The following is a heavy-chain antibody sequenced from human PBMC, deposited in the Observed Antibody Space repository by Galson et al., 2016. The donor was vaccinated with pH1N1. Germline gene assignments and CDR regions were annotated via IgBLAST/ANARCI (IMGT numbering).Heavy chain of an antibody. CDR2: TYYRSKWYN. CDR1: GDSVTSNSAT. V-gene: IGHV6-1*01. CDR3: ARGAATGGTQYFQH. D-gene: IGHD6-13*01. Sequence: CAISGDSVTSNSATWNWIRQSPSRGLEWLGRTYYRSKWYNDYAESVKSRIIISPDTSENQLSLQLNSVTPADTAVYYCARGAATGGTQYFQHWGQGTLVTVSS. J-gene: IGHJ1*01.